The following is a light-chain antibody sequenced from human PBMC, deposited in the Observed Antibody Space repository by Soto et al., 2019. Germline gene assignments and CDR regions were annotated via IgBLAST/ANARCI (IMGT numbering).Light chain of an antibody. Sequence: EILLTQSPATLSLSPGERATLSCRASQSVSSYLAWYQQKPGQPPRLLIYDASNRATGIPDRFSGRGSGTDCTLTISSLETEDFSVYYCQQYGSSPRTFGQGTKVDIK. V-gene: IGKV3-20*01. CDR3: QQYGSSPRT. CDR1: QSVSSY. CDR2: DAS. J-gene: IGKJ1*01.